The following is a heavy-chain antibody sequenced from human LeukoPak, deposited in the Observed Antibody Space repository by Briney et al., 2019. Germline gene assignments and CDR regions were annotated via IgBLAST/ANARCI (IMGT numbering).Heavy chain of an antibody. CDR2: INHSGST. J-gene: IGHJ4*02. CDR3: ARGFDDILTGYYSFDY. V-gene: IGHV4-34*01. CDR1: GGSFSGYY. D-gene: IGHD3-9*01. Sequence: SETLSLTCAVYGGSFSGYYWSWIRQPPGKGLEWIGEINHSGSTNYNPSLKSRVTISVDTSKNQFSLKLSSVTAADTAVYYCARGFDDILTGYYSFDYWGQGALVTVSS.